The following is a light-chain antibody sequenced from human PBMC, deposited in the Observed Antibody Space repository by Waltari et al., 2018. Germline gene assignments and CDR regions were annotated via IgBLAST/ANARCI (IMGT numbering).Light chain of an antibody. Sequence: EIVLTQSPGTLSLSPGERATHSCRASQSVGRSLAWYQQIPGQAPRLLIYGASSRATGIPDRFSGSGSGTDFSLTISRLEPEDFAVYFCQHYVRLPATFGQGTKVAI. V-gene: IGKV3-20*01. CDR1: QSVGRS. J-gene: IGKJ1*01. CDR3: QHYVRLPAT. CDR2: GAS.